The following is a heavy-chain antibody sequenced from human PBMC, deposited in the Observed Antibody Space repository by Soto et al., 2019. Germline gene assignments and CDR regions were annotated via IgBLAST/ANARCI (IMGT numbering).Heavy chain of an antibody. V-gene: IGHV3-48*03. CDR2: ISSSGSTK. D-gene: IGHD1-26*01. CDR1: GFTFSSYE. Sequence: GGSLRLSCAASGFTFSSYEMNWVRQAPGKGLEWVSYISSSGSTKYYANSVRGRFTISRDNAKNSLFLQMSSLTAEDTAVYYCAREDGIAGETSAFDYWGHGTLVTVSS. J-gene: IGHJ4*01. CDR3: AREDGIAGETSAFDY.